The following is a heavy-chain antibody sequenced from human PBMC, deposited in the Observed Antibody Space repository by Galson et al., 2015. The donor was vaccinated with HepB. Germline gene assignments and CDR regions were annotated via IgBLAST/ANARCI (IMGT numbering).Heavy chain of an antibody. CDR1: GYTFTNYG. J-gene: IGHJ3*01. V-gene: IGHV1-18*01. D-gene: IGHD3-22*01. CDR2: ISADNGNT. CDR3: ARDQAMIVGVRHDDAIDV. Sequence: SVRVSCKASGYTFTNYGMNWVRQAPGKGLEWMGWISADNGNTNYAQTLQGRVTITTDTSKSTAYMEMKSLRADDTAVYYCARDQAMIVGVRHDDAIDVWGQGATVTVSS.